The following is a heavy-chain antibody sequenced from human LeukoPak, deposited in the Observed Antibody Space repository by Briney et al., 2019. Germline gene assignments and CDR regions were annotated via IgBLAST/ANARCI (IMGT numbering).Heavy chain of an antibody. J-gene: IGHJ6*02. CDR2: IYYSGST. Sequence: PSETLSLTCTVSSGSISSYYWSWIRQPPGKGLEWIGYIYYSGSTNYNPPLKSRVTISVDTSKNQFSLKLGSVTAADTAVYYCARDRYDTAYYYYGMDVWGQGTTVTVSS. D-gene: IGHD3-22*01. CDR3: ARDRYDTAYYYYGMDV. V-gene: IGHV4-59*01. CDR1: SGSISSYY.